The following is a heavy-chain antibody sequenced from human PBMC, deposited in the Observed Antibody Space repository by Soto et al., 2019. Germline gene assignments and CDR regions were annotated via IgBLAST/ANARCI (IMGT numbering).Heavy chain of an antibody. V-gene: IGHV4-34*01. D-gene: IGHD1-26*01. Sequence: SETLSLTCAVYGGSFRGYYWSWIRQPPGKGLEWIGEINHSGSTNYNPSLKSRVTISVDTSKNQFSLKLSSVTAADTAVYYCARTDSGSYQAGSLDYWGQGTLVTVSS. J-gene: IGHJ4*02. CDR3: ARTDSGSYQAGSLDY. CDR1: GGSFRGYY. CDR2: INHSGST.